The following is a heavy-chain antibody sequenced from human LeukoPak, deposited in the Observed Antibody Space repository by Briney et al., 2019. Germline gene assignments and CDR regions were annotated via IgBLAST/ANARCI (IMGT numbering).Heavy chain of an antibody. CDR2: INPNSGGT. CDR1: GYTFTGYY. Sequence: ASVKVSCKASGYTFTGYYMHWVRQTPGQGLEWMGWINPNSGGTNYAQKFQGRVTITRNTSISTAYMELSSLRSEDTAVYYCARGVWVEHEWLLLLKYYYYYYMDVWGKGTTVTVSS. D-gene: IGHD3-22*01. V-gene: IGHV1-2*02. J-gene: IGHJ6*03. CDR3: ARGVWVEHEWLLLLKYYYYYYMDV.